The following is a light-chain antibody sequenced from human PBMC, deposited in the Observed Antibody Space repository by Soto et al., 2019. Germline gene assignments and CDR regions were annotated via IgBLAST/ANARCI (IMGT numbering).Light chain of an antibody. V-gene: IGKV1D-12*01. CDR1: QYIAGY. J-gene: IGKJ5*01. Sequence: DIQVTQSPSSVSASVGDRVTITCRASQYIAGYLAWYQHKPGRTPELLIHGASRLQSGVPARFSGSGSGTDFTLSINSLQPEDFATYYCQQAYSFPITFGQGTDWRL. CDR3: QQAYSFPIT. CDR2: GAS.